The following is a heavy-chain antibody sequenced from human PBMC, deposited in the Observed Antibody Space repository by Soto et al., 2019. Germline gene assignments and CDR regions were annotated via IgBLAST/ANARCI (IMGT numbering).Heavy chain of an antibody. D-gene: IGHD3-22*01. Sequence: PSETLSLTCTVSGGSISSYYWSWIRQPPGKGLEWIGYIYYSGSTNYNPSLKSRVTISVDTSKNQFSLKLSSVTAADTAVYYCARGKSITMIVVAPWFDPWGQGTLVTVSS. CDR2: IYYSGST. CDR1: GGSISSYY. J-gene: IGHJ5*02. V-gene: IGHV4-59*01. CDR3: ARGKSITMIVVAPWFDP.